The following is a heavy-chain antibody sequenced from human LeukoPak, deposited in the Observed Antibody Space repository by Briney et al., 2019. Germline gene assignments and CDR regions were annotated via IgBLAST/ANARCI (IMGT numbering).Heavy chain of an antibody. Sequence: SETLSLTCRVSGASISGYYWSWIRQPPGKGLEWIGHMYYSGGTTYNPSLQSRVSISLDTSKKHFSLKLSSVTAADTAVYYWAGAGLFFDYWGQGTLVTVSS. CDR2: MYYSGGT. V-gene: IGHV4-59*01. D-gene: IGHD7-27*01. J-gene: IGHJ4*02. CDR1: GASISGYY. CDR3: AGAGLFFDY.